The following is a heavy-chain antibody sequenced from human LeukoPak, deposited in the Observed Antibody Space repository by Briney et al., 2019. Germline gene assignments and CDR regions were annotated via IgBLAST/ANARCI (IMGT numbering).Heavy chain of an antibody. CDR2: ISSSSSYI. V-gene: IGHV3-21*01. D-gene: IGHD3-22*01. J-gene: IGHJ5*02. CDR1: GFTFSSYS. Sequence: GSLRLSCAASGFTFSSYSMNWVRQAPGKGLEWVSSISSSSSYIYYADSVKGRFTISRDNAKNSLYLQMNSLRAEDTAVYYCARDPYYYYDSSGYPNWFDPWGQGTLVTVSS. CDR3: ARDPYYYYDSSGYPNWFDP.